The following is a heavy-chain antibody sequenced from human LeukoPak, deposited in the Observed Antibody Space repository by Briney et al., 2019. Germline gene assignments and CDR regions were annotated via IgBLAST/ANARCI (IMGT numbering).Heavy chain of an antibody. D-gene: IGHD4-11*01. V-gene: IGHV4-39*07. CDR2: IYYNGDT. CDR1: GGSISSSRSY. CDR3: SREGYSCPNWFDT. Sequence: PSETLSLTCSVSGGSISSSRSYWGWIRQTPGKGLEWVGSIYYNGDTYYNPSFKSRVSVSVDTAKNQISLILTSVTAADTAVYYCSREGYSCPNWFDTWGQGTLVTVSS. J-gene: IGHJ5*02.